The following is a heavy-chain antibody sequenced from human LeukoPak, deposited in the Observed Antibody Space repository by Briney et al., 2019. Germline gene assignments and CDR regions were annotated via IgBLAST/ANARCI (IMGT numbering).Heavy chain of an antibody. CDR3: ATGKRRYSN. CDR2: ISSSGGST. Sequence: GGSLRLSCAASGFTFSDSYMSWTRQAPGKGLEWLSYISSSGGSTYYAVSVKGRFTISRDNANNSLYLQMNSLRADDTAIYYCATGKRRYSNWGQGTLVTVSS. D-gene: IGHD3-9*01. V-gene: IGHV3-11*01. CDR1: GFTFSDSY. J-gene: IGHJ4*02.